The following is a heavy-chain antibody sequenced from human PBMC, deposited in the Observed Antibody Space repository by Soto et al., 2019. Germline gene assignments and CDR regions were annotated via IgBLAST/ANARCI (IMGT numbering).Heavy chain of an antibody. D-gene: IGHD1-26*01. CDR1: GFTFSSYG. CDR3: AKDVVVGATTGLGDYYYYYGMDV. Sequence: QVQLVESGGGVVQPGRSLRLSCAASGFTFSSYGMHWVRQAPGKGLEWVAVISYDGSNKYYADSVKGRFTISRDNSKNTLDLQMNSLRAEDTAVYNCAKDVVVGATTGLGDYYYYYGMDVWGQGTTVTVSS. V-gene: IGHV3-30*18. J-gene: IGHJ6*02. CDR2: ISYDGSNK.